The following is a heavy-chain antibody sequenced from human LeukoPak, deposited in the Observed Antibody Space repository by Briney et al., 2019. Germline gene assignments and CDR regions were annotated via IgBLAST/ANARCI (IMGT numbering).Heavy chain of an antibody. CDR3: ASLTLTYYFDY. D-gene: IGHD3-16*01. V-gene: IGHV4-39*01. J-gene: IGHJ4*02. Sequence: SSETLSLTCTVSGGSISSSSYYWGWIRQPPGKGLEWIGNIYYSGSTYYNPSLKSRVTISVDTSKNQFSLKLSSVTAADTAVYYCASLTLTYYFDYWGQGTLVTVSS. CDR2: IYYSGST. CDR1: GGSISSSSYY.